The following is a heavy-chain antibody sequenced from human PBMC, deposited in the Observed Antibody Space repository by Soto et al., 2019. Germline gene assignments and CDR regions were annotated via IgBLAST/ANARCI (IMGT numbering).Heavy chain of an antibody. J-gene: IGHJ4*02. V-gene: IGHV3-48*02. CDR2: ISSSSSTI. CDR1: GFTFSSYG. Sequence: EVQLVESGGGLVQPGGSLRISCAASGFTFSSYGMNWVRQAPGKGLEWVSYISSSSSTISYADSVKGRFTISRDNARHALYLQMNSLRDEETAVYYCARGGAARPDSWGQGTLVTVSS. D-gene: IGHD6-6*01. CDR3: ARGGAARPDS.